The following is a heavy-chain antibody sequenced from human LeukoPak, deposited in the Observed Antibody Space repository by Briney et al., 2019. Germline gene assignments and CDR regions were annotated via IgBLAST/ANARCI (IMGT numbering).Heavy chain of an antibody. CDR3: ARKEAIAVAGTGWYFDL. D-gene: IGHD6-19*01. CDR2: IYTSGST. J-gene: IGHJ2*01. V-gene: IGHV4-61*02. CDR1: GGSISSGSYY. Sequence: SQTLSLTCTVSGGSISSGSYYWSWIRQPAGKGLEWIGRIYTSGSTNYNPSLKSRVTISVDTSKNQFSLKLSSVTAADTAVYYCARKEAIAVAGTGWYFDLWGRGTLVTVSS.